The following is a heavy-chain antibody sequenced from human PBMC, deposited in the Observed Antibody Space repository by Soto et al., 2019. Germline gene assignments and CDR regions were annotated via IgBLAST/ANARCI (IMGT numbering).Heavy chain of an antibody. CDR1: GFTFSSYG. CDR2: ISYDGSNK. V-gene: IGHV3-30*18. J-gene: IGHJ5*02. Sequence: GGSLRLSCAASGFTFSSYGMHWVRQAPGKGLEWVAVISYDGSNKYYADPVKGRFTISRVNSKNTLYLQMNSLRAEDTAVYYCAKVRSYTIFGVVTHNWFDPWGQGTRVTVSS. D-gene: IGHD3-3*01. CDR3: AKVRSYTIFGVVTHNWFDP.